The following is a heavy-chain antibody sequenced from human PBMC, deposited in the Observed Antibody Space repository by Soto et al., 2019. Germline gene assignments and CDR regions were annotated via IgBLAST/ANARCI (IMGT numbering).Heavy chain of an antibody. CDR3: ARGVQGHSSSKYYYMDV. D-gene: IGHD6-6*01. V-gene: IGHV4-34*01. Sequence: SETLSLTCAVYGGSFSGYYWSWSRQPPGKGLEWIGEINHSGSTNYNPSLKSRVTISVDTSKNQFSLKLSSVTAADTAVYYCARGVQGHSSSKYYYMDVWGKGTTVTVS. J-gene: IGHJ6*03. CDR1: GGSFSGYY. CDR2: INHSGST.